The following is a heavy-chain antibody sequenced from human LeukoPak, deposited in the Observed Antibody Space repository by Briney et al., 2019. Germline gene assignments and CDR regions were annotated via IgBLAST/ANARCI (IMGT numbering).Heavy chain of an antibody. CDR1: GDSISSGDYH. CDR2: IYYRGSA. V-gene: IGHV4-30-4*01. D-gene: IGHD4-11*01. Sequence: SQTLSLTCTVSGDSISSGDYHWSWLRQPPGMGLEWIGYIYYRGSAYYNSSLKSRITISLDKSKNQVSLKLSSVTAADTAVYYCARDGSTRGGAFDIWGQGTMVTVSS. CDR3: ARDGSTRGGAFDI. J-gene: IGHJ3*02.